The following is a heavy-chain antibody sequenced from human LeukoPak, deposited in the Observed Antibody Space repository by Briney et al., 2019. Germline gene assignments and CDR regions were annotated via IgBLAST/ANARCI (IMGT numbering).Heavy chain of an antibody. Sequence: GGSLRLSCAASGFTFSSNYMSWVRQAPGKGLEWVSFISSSSSYIYYADSVKGRFTISRDNAKNSLYLQMSSLRAEDTAVYYCARSYYDSSGYPNFDYWGQGTLVTVSS. D-gene: IGHD3-22*01. J-gene: IGHJ4*02. CDR3: ARSYYDSSGYPNFDY. V-gene: IGHV3-21*01. CDR1: GFTFSSNY. CDR2: ISSSSSYI.